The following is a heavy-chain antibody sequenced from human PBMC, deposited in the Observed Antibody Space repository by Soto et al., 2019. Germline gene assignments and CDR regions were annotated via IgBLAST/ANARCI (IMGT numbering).Heavy chain of an antibody. CDR3: ARHHSHLKTGWLDP. D-gene: IGHD7-27*01. V-gene: IGHV3-30-3*01. J-gene: IGHJ5*02. Sequence: QEQLVESGGGVVQPGRSLRLSCRVSGFTFINYAMHWVRQAPGKGLEWVALISGDGTNEYYADSVKGRFTISRDNSRNTLYLQMSSLRADDTAGYYCARHHSHLKTGWLDPWGQGTLVTVSS. CDR2: ISGDGTNE. CDR1: GFTFINYA.